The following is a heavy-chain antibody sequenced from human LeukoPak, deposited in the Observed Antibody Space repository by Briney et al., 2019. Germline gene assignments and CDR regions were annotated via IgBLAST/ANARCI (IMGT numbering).Heavy chain of an antibody. CDR2: IYFSGTT. D-gene: IGHD2-15*01. CDR3: WGRYCNGGRCYFDY. Sequence: SETLSLTCTVSGGSISSGGYYWSWIRQPPGKGLEWIGYIYFSGTTYYNPSLKSRVTISIDMSKNQFSLKLNSVTAADTAVYYCWGRYCNGGRCYFDYWGQGTLVTVSS. CDR1: GGSISSGGYY. V-gene: IGHV4-30-2*01. J-gene: IGHJ4*02.